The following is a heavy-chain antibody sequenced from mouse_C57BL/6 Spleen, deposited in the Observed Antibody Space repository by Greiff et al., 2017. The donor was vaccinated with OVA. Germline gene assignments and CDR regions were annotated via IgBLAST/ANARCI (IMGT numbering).Heavy chain of an antibody. CDR2: INPSNGGT. D-gene: IGHD2-4*01. Sequence: GTELVKPGASVKLSCKASGYTFTSYWMHWVKQRPGQGLEWIGNINPSNGGTNYNEKFKSKATLTVDKSSSTAYMQLSSLTSEDSAVYYCARKMRDYEGFAYWGQGTLVTVSA. CDR1: GYTFTSYW. CDR3: ARKMRDYEGFAY. J-gene: IGHJ3*01. V-gene: IGHV1-53*01.